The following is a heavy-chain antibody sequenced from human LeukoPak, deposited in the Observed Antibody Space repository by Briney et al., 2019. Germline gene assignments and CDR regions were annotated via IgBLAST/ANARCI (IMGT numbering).Heavy chain of an antibody. CDR2: ISGSDGST. CDR1: GFTFSSYA. D-gene: IGHD6-19*01. V-gene: IGHV3-23*01. CDR3: ATVHSSGWPYYFDY. Sequence: GGPLRLSCAASGFTFSSYAMSWVRQAPGKGLEWVSAISGSDGSTYYADSVKGRFTISRDNSKNTLYLQMNSLRAEDTAVYYCATVHSSGWPYYFDYWGQGTLVTVSS. J-gene: IGHJ4*02.